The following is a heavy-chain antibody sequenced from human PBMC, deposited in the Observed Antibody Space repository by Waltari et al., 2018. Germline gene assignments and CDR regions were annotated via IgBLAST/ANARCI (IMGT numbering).Heavy chain of an antibody. Sequence: QVQLQESGPGLVKPSETLSLTCTVSGGSISSYYWSWIRQPPGKGLEWIGYIYYSGRTNYNPSLKSRGTISVDTSKNQFSLKLSSVTAADTAVYYCARDRPMVRGVLHGYYGMDVWGQGTTVTVSS. CDR3: ARDRPMVRGVLHGYYGMDV. V-gene: IGHV4-59*01. J-gene: IGHJ6*02. CDR1: GGSISSYY. D-gene: IGHD3-10*01. CDR2: IYYSGRT.